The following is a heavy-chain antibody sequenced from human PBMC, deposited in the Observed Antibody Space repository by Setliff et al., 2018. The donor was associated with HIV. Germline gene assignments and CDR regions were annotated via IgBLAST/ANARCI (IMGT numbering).Heavy chain of an antibody. CDR3: ARRVLTSSDYFDY. V-gene: IGHV2-5*02. CDR1: GFSLNTTGVS. Sequence: SGPTLVNPTQTLRLTCTFSGFSLNTTGVSVGWIRQPPGKALDWLALIYWDDDWRYRPSLKSRLTITKDNSKNQVVLSLANMDPVDTATYYCARRVLTSSDYFDYWGQGAPVTVSS. CDR2: IYWDDDW. J-gene: IGHJ4*02. D-gene: IGHD2-2*01.